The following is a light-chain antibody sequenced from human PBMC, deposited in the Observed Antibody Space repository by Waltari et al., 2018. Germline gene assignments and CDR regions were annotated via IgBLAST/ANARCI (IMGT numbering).Light chain of an antibody. V-gene: IGKV1-33*01. CDR3: QQYDNRRLT. CDR1: QDISNY. J-gene: IGKJ3*01. Sequence: DIQMTQSPSSLSASVGDRVTITCQASQDISNYLNWYQQKPGKAPKLLIYDASNLETGVPSRFSGSGSGTDFTFTISSLQPEDIATYYCQQYDNRRLTFGPGTKVDIK. CDR2: DAS.